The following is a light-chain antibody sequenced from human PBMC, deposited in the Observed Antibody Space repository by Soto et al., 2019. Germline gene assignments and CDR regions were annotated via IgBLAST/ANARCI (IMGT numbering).Light chain of an antibody. Sequence: DIQMTQSPSSLSASVGDRVTITCRASQIISTYLNWYQQRAGLAPRLLIYAASSLQSGVPPRFSGSGSGTDFTLTISSLQPEDFATYFCQQTYSAPPTLGQGTKVDI. CDR1: QIISTY. CDR2: AAS. J-gene: IGKJ1*01. V-gene: IGKV1-39*01. CDR3: QQTYSAPPT.